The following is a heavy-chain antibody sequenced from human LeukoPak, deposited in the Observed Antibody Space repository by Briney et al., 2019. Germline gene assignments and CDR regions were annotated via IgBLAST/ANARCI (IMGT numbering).Heavy chain of an antibody. CDR3: ASSRLRFLEWLLYGGYYMDV. CDR2: IYHSVST. Sequence: SETLSLTCTVSGYSISSGYYWGWIRQPPGKGLEWLGSIYHSVSTYYNPSLKSRVTISVDTSKNQFSLTLSSVTAADTAVYYCASSRLRFLEWLLYGGYYMDVWGKGTTVTVSS. D-gene: IGHD3-3*01. V-gene: IGHV4-38-2*02. CDR1: GYSISSGYY. J-gene: IGHJ6*03.